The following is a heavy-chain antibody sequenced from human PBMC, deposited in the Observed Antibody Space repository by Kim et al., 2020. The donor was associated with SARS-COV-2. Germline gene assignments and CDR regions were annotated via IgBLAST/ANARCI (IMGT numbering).Heavy chain of an antibody. CDR3: ARGLHDYGDYEVYYYYYYMDV. V-gene: IGHV4-59*01. Sequence: SETLSLTCTVSGGSISSYYWSWIRQPPGKGLEWIGYIYYSGSTNYNPSLKSRVTISVDTSKNQFSLKPSSVTAADTAVYYCARGLHDYGDYEVYYYYYYMDVWGKGTTVTVSS. CDR1: GGSISSYY. D-gene: IGHD4-17*01. CDR2: IYYSGST. J-gene: IGHJ6*03.